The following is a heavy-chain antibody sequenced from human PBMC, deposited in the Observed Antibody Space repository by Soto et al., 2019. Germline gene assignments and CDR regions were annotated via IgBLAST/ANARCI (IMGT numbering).Heavy chain of an antibody. D-gene: IGHD3-22*01. Sequence: RQSLSLSSPASGFTFTSYAMHCVRQAPGKGLEYVSSFSTNRDSTHYADSMKGRFTIWRDNSKNTQYLQMSSLRADDTAVYYCVKGEYYYDSSGYYPFDYWGQGT. CDR3: VKGEYYYDSSGYYPFDY. CDR2: FSTNRDST. J-gene: IGHJ4*02. V-gene: IGHV3-64D*06. CDR1: GFTFTSYA.